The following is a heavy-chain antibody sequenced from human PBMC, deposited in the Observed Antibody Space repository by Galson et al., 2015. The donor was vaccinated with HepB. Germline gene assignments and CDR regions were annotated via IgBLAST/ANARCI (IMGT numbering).Heavy chain of an antibody. CDR2: IYTSGST. V-gene: IGHV4-61*02. Sequence: TLSLTCTVSGGSISSGSYYWSWIRQPAGKGLEWIGRIYTSGSTNYNPSLKSRVTMSVDTSKNQFSLKLSSVTAADTAVYYCARGAGTGTHFDYWGQGTLVTVSS. J-gene: IGHJ4*02. CDR3: ARGAGTGTHFDY. CDR1: GGSISSGSYY. D-gene: IGHD1-1*01.